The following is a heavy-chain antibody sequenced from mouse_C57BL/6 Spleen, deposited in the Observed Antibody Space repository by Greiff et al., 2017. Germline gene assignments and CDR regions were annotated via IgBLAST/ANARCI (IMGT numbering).Heavy chain of an antibody. CDR1: GYTFTSYW. J-gene: IGHJ2*01. Sequence: QVQLQQPGAELVLPGASVKLSCKASGYTFTSYWMHWVKQRPGQGLEWIGEIDPSGSSTNYNQKFKGKSTLTVDKSSSTAYMQLSSLTSEDSAVYYCARLKVSYFDYWGQGTTLTVSS. D-gene: IGHD1-3*01. CDR3: ARLKVSYFDY. CDR2: IDPSGSST. V-gene: IGHV1-69*01.